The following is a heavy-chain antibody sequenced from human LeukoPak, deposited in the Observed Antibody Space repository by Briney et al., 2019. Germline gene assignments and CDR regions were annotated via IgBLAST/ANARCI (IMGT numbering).Heavy chain of an antibody. CDR1: GYTFTSHD. CDR2: MNPNSGNT. J-gene: IGHJ4*02. V-gene: IGHV1-8*01. CDR3: ARRASTYHSRDY. D-gene: IGHD2/OR15-2a*01. Sequence: GGSVKVSCKASGYTFTSHDINWVRQATGQGLAWMGWMNPNSGNTGYAQKFQGRVTMTRNTSISTAYMELSGLRSEDTAVYYCARRASTYHSRDYWGQGTLVSVSS.